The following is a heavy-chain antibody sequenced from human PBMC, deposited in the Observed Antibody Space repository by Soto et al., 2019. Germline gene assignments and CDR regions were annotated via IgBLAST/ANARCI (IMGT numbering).Heavy chain of an antibody. Sequence: GGSLRLSCAASGFTFSSYGMSCVRQAPGKGLEWVANIKQDGSEKYYVDSVKGRFTISRDNAKNSLYLQMNSLRAEDTAVYYCARDDYGATMGAFDIWGQGTMVTVSS. CDR3: ARDDYGATMGAFDI. CDR2: IKQDGSEK. CDR1: GFTFSSYG. V-gene: IGHV3-7*01. D-gene: IGHD4-17*01. J-gene: IGHJ3*02.